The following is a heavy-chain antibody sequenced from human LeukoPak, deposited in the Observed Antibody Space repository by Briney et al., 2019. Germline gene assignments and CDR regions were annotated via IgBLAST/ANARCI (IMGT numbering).Heavy chain of an antibody. V-gene: IGHV3-20*04. J-gene: IGHJ4*02. CDR2: INWNGGST. Sequence: GGSLRLSCAASGFTFDDYGMSWVRQAPGKGLEWVSGINWNGGSTGYADSVKGRFTISRDNAKNSLYLQMNSLRTEDTALYYCAREKRDDSSGTFDYWGQGTLVTVSS. CDR3: AREKRDDSSGTFDY. D-gene: IGHD3-22*01. CDR1: GFTFDDYG.